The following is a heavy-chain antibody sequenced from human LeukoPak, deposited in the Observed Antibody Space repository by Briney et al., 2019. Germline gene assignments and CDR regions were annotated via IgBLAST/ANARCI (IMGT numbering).Heavy chain of an antibody. CDR3: ARGLTMNAFNL. V-gene: IGHV1-2*02. CDR1: VYTFTDYY. CDR2: INPNIGGT. J-gene: IGHJ3*01. D-gene: IGHD4/OR15-4a*01. Sequence: ASVKVSCKASVYTFTDYYMHWVRQAPGQGLEWMGWINPNIGGTKYAQTFQGRVTITRDTSISTAYMEVSGLRFDDTAIYHCARGLTMNAFNLWGQGTVVSVSS.